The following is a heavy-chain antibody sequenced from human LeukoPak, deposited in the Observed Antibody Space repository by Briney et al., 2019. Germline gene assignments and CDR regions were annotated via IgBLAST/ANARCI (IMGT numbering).Heavy chain of an antibody. CDR1: VGSISRSSYY. V-gene: IGHV4-39*01. CDR2: IYYSGST. Sequence: PAETLSLTCTVSVGSISRSSYYWGWIRQPPGKGLEWIGSIYYSGSTYYNPSLKSRVTISVDTSKNQFSLKLSSVTAADTAVYYCASPQSSGYGEFAFDIWGQGTMVTVSS. CDR3: ASPQSSGYGEFAFDI. J-gene: IGHJ3*02. D-gene: IGHD5-12*01.